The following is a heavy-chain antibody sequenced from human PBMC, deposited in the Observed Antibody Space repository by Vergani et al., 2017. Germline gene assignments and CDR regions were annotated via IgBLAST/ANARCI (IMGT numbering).Heavy chain of an antibody. D-gene: IGHD3-16*02. CDR3: ARDATHGIWGSYRYDRSYMDV. V-gene: IGHV3-30*03. CDR1: GFTFSSYG. Sequence: QVQLVESGGGVVQPGRSLRLSCAASGFTFSSYGMHWVRQAPGKGLEWVAVISYDGSNKYYADSVKGRFTISRDNSKNTLYLQMNSLRAEDTAVYYCARDATHGIWGSYRYDRSYMDVWGKGTTVTVSS. J-gene: IGHJ6*03. CDR2: ISYDGSNK.